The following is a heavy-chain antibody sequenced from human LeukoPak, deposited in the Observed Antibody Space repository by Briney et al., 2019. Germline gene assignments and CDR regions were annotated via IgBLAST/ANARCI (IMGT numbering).Heavy chain of an antibody. CDR3: AKDFEGSGWYRQPPLDY. CDR1: GFTFSSYA. J-gene: IGHJ4*02. Sequence: GGSLRLSCAASGFTFSSYAMSWVRQAPGKGLESVSAISGSGGSTYYADSVKGRFTISRDNSKNTLYLQMNSLRAEDTAVYYCAKDFEGSGWYRQPPLDYWGQGTLVTVSS. D-gene: IGHD6-19*01. V-gene: IGHV3-23*01. CDR2: ISGSGGST.